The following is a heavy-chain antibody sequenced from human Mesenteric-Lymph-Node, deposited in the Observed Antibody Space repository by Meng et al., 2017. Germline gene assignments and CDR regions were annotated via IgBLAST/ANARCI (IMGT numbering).Heavy chain of an antibody. CDR2: ISYDGSNK. Sequence: GGSLRLSCAASGFTFSSYAMHWVRQAPGKGLEWVAVISYDGSNKYYADSVKGRFTISRDNSKNTLYLQMNSLRAEDTAVYYCARMDGPGAAGMCLDYWGQGTLVTVSS. CDR1: GFTFSSYA. CDR3: ARMDGPGAAGMCLDY. J-gene: IGHJ4*02. V-gene: IGHV3-30*04. D-gene: IGHD6-13*01.